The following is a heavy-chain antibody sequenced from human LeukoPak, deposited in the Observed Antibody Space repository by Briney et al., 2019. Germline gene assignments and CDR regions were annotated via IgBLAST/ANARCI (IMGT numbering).Heavy chain of an antibody. CDR3: ATGRDTGYLDY. CDR2: INHSGST. CDR1: GGSFSGYY. D-gene: IGHD2-8*02. V-gene: IGHV4-34*01. Sequence: KPSETLSLTCAVYGGSFSGYYRSWIRQPPGKGLEWIGEINHSGSTNYNPSLKSRVTISVDTSKNQFSLKLSSVTAADTAVYYCATGRDTGYLDYWGQGTLVTVSS. J-gene: IGHJ4*02.